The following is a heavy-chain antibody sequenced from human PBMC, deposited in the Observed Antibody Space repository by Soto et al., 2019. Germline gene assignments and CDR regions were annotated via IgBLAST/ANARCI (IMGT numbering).Heavy chain of an antibody. V-gene: IGHV3-30*18. J-gene: IGHJ6*02. CDR1: GFTFSSYG. CDR3: AKGKGYGMDV. Sequence: QVQLVEAGGGVVQPGRSLRLSCAASGFTFSSYGMHWVRQAPGKGLEWVAVISYDGSNKYYADSVKGRFTISRDNSKNTLYLQINSLRAEDTAVYYCAKGKGYGMDVWGQGTTVTVSS. CDR2: ISYDGSNK.